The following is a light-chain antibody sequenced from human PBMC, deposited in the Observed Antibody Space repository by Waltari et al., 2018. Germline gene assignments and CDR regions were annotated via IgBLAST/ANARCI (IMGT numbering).Light chain of an antibody. CDR2: WAS. CDR3: QQHYSSPLT. Sequence: DIVMTQSPDSLAVSLGEWATINCKSSQSDFHSSDSKNYLTWYQQKPGPPPKLLIYWASTRQSGVPDRFSGSGSGTDFTLTISSLQAEDVALYYCQQHYSSPLTFGGGTKVEIQ. CDR1: QSDFHSSDSKNY. J-gene: IGKJ4*01. V-gene: IGKV4-1*01.